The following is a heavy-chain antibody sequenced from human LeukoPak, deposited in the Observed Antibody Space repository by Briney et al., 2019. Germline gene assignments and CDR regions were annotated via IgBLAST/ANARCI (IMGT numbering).Heavy chain of an antibody. V-gene: IGHV1-8*03. Sequence: ASVKVSCKASGYTFTSYDINCVRQATGQRVEWMGWMNPNRGNTGYAQKFQGRVTITRNTSISTAYMELSSLRSEDTAVYCCARGLRVRGVIGDYYFDYWGQGTLVTVSS. J-gene: IGHJ4*02. CDR1: GYTFTSYD. CDR2: MNPNRGNT. CDR3: ARGLRVRGVIGDYYFDY. D-gene: IGHD3-10*01.